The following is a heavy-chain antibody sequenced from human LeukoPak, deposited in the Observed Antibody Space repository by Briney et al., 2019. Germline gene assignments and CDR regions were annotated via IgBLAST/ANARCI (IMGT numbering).Heavy chain of an antibody. V-gene: IGHV4-39*01. CDR1: GASISSTSYY. D-gene: IGHD1-26*01. J-gene: IGHJ4*02. CDR3: ATSARHGGGVMDY. Sequence: PSETLSLTCTVSGASISSTSYYWSWIRQPRGKGLEWIGSIYSGGSTYYNSSLKSRLPISADTSKNQFSLKLTSVTAIDTAVYYCATSARHGGGVMDYWGQGTLVTVSS. CDR2: IYSGGST.